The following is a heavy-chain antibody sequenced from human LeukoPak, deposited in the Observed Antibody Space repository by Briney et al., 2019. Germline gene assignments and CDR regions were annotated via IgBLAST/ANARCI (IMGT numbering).Heavy chain of an antibody. D-gene: IGHD6-13*01. CDR3: ARDDPPTHMAAAGYYYYGMDV. V-gene: IGHV4-59*01. CDR2: VHYNGGT. J-gene: IGHJ6*02. Sequence: PSETLSLTCTVSGGSISGYYWTWVRQPPGKGLEWIGYVHYNGGTSYNPSLESRVTMSADTSKNQFSLKLISVTAADTAVYYCARDDPPTHMAAAGYYYYGMDVWGQGTTVTVSS. CDR1: GGSISGYY.